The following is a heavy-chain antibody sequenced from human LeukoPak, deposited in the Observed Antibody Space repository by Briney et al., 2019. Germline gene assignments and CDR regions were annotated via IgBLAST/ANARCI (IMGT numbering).Heavy chain of an antibody. CDR3: ARPRTRLAWFDP. CDR1: GGSISSSSYY. CDR2: IYYSGST. V-gene: IGHV4-39*01. J-gene: IGHJ5*02. Sequence: PSETLSLTCTVSGGSISSSSYYWGWIRQPPGKGLEWIGSIYYSGSTYYNPSLKSRVTISVDTSKNQFSLKLRSVTAADTAVYYCARPRTRLAWFDPWGQGTPVTVSS. D-gene: IGHD6-19*01.